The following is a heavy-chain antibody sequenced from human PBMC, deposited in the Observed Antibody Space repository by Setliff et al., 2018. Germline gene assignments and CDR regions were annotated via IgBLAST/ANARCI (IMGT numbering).Heavy chain of an antibody. CDR3: ARDWWWAGAYYDILTGYSDAFDI. D-gene: IGHD3-9*01. Sequence: GGSLRLSCAASGFTFSSYWMSWVRQAPGKGLEWVANIKQDGSEKYYVDSVKGRFTISRDNAKNSLYLQMNSLRAEDTAVYYCARDWWWAGAYYDILTGYSDAFDIWGQGTMVTVSS. CDR1: GFTFSSYW. CDR2: IKQDGSEK. J-gene: IGHJ3*02. V-gene: IGHV3-7*01.